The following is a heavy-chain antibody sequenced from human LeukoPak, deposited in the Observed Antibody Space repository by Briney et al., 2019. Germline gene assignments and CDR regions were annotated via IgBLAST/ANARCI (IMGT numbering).Heavy chain of an antibody. CDR3: ARRGFGGVVLDAFDI. V-gene: IGHV3-30-3*01. D-gene: IGHD3-16*01. CDR2: ISYDGSNK. J-gene: IGHJ3*02. Sequence: GGSLRLSCAASGLTFSSYAMHWVRQAPGKRLEWVAVISYDGSNKYYADSVKGRFTISRDNSKNTLYLQMNSLRAEDTAVYYCARRGFGGVVLDAFDIWGQGTMVTVSS. CDR1: GLTFSSYA.